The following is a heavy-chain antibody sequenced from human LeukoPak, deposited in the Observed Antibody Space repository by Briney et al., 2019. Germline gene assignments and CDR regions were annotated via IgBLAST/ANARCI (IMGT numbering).Heavy chain of an antibody. V-gene: IGHV3-21*01. Sequence: PGGSLRLSCAASGFTFSSYSMNWVRQAPGKGLEWVSSISSSSSYIYYADSVKGRFTISRDNAKNSLYLQMNSLRAEDTAVYYCARPIRGYSSTAFDIWGQGTMVTVSS. CDR3: ARPIRGYSSTAFDI. J-gene: IGHJ3*02. D-gene: IGHD6-19*01. CDR1: GFTFSSYS. CDR2: ISSSSSYI.